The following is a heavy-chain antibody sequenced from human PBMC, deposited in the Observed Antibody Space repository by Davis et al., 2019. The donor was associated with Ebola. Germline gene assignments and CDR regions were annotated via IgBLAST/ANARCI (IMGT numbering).Heavy chain of an antibody. J-gene: IGHJ4*02. D-gene: IGHD3-16*02. CDR2: ISGSGGST. CDR1: GFTFSSYA. CDR3: AKAIWGTYRTEY. Sequence: GESLKISCAASGFTFSSYAMSWVRQAPGKGLEWVSAISGSGGSTYYADSVKGRFTISRDNSKNTLYLQMNSLRAEDTAVYYCAKAIWGTYRTEYWGQGTLVTVSS. V-gene: IGHV3-23*01.